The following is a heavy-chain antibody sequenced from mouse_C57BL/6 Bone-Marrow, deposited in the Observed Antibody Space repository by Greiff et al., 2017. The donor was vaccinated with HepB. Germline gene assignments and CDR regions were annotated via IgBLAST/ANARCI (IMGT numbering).Heavy chain of an antibody. Sequence: EVKLMESGGGLVQPKGSLNLSCAASGFSFNTYAMNWVRQAPGKGLEWVARIRSKSNNYATYYADSVKDRFTISRDDSEGMLYLQMNNLKTEDTAMYYCVRHAWFAYWGQGTLVTVSA. V-gene: IGHV10-1*01. CDR2: IRSKSNNYAT. CDR3: VRHAWFAY. CDR1: GFSFNTYA. J-gene: IGHJ3*01.